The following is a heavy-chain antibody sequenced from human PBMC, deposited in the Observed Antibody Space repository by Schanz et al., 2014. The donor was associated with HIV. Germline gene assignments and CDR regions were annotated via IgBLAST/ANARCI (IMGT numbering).Heavy chain of an antibody. CDR3: ASDSSYYDYWSGYPRGYYYYGLDV. V-gene: IGHV1-69*17. Sequence: QVRLVQSGAEVKKPGSSVKVSCKASGGTFSSFGISWVRQARGQGLEWMGGINPIYGIANYAQKFQGRVTLTADKSTSTAYMELSSLRSEDTAEYYCASDSSYYDYWSGYPRGYYYYGLDVWGQGTKVTVSS. CDR1: GGTFSSFG. CDR2: INPIYGIA. D-gene: IGHD3-3*01. J-gene: IGHJ6*02.